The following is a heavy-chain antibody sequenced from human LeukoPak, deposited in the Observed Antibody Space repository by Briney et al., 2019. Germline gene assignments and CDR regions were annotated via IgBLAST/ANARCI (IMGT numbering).Heavy chain of an antibody. CDR1: GFIFSNYG. D-gene: IGHD6-13*01. V-gene: IGHV3-30*02. Sequence: GGSLRLSCAVSGFIFSNYGMHWVRQAPGRGLECVAFIRYDGSNKDYADSVKGRFTISRDNSKNTLYLQMNSLRAEDTAVYYCARVRAAAGAYYYYYMDVWGKGTTVTVSS. J-gene: IGHJ6*03. CDR2: IRYDGSNK. CDR3: ARVRAAAGAYYYYYMDV.